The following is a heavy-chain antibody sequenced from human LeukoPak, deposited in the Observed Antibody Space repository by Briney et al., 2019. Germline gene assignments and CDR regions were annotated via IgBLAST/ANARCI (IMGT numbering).Heavy chain of an antibody. Sequence: SVKVSCKAFGGTFSSYAISWVRQAPGQGLEWMGGIIPIFGTANYAQKFQGRVTITTDESTSTAYMELSSLRSEDTAVYYCARERFYYDSSGYYDAFDIWGQGTMVTVSS. D-gene: IGHD3-22*01. V-gene: IGHV1-69*05. CDR1: GGTFSSYA. J-gene: IGHJ3*02. CDR3: ARERFYYDSSGYYDAFDI. CDR2: IIPIFGTA.